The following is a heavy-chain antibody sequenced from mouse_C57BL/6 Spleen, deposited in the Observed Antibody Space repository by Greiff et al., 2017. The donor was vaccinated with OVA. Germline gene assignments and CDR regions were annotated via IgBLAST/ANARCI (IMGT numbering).Heavy chain of an antibody. J-gene: IGHJ1*03. V-gene: IGHV1-55*01. CDR3: ASEGGYYYGSSPWYFDV. CDR1: GYTFTSYW. D-gene: IGHD1-1*01. Sequence: QVQLQQPGAELVKPGASVKMSCKASGYTFTSYWITWVKQRPGQGLEWIGDIYPGSGSTNYNEKFKSKATLTVDTSSSTAYMQLSSLTSEDSAVDYCASEGGYYYGSSPWYFDVWGTGTTVTVSS. CDR2: IYPGSGST.